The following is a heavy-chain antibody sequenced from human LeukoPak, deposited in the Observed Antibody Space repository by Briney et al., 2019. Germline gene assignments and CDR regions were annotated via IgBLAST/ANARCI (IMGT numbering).Heavy chain of an antibody. V-gene: IGHV7-4-1*02. J-gene: IGHJ5*02. Sequence: GRSLRLSCAASGFTFTSYAMNWVRQAPGQGLEWMGWINTNAGNPTYAQGFTGRFVFSLDTSVSTAYLQISSLKAEDTAVYYCARENSGSYLFWFDPWGQGTLVTVSS. D-gene: IGHD1-26*01. CDR2: INTNAGNP. CDR3: ARENSGSYLFWFDP. CDR1: GFTFTSYA.